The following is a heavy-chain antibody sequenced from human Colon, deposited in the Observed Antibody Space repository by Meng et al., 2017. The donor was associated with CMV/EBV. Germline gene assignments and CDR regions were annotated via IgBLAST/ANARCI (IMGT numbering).Heavy chain of an antibody. CDR2: ISYDGSNK. V-gene: IGHV3-30*18. J-gene: IGHJ3*02. CDR3: TKGWEMAFEI. D-gene: IGHD1-26*01. CDR1: GFTFSNYW. Sequence: GGSLRLSCAASGFTFSNYWMHWVRQVPGKGLEWVAVISYDGSNKYYADSVEGRFTISRDNSRNTLYLQMSRLTVEDTAEYYCTKGWEMAFEIWGQGTTVTVSS.